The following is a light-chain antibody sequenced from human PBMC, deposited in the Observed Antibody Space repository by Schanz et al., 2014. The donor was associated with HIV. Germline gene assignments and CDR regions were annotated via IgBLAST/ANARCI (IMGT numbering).Light chain of an antibody. CDR3: SSYTSSSTL. V-gene: IGLV2-8*01. CDR1: SSDVGGYKY. Sequence: QSVLTQPASLSGSPGQSVTISCTGTSSDVGGYKYVSWYQQHPGKAPKLMIYEVNQRPSGVPDRFSGSKSGNTASLTVSGLQAEDEADYYCSSYTSSSTLFGTGTKLTV. CDR2: EVN. J-gene: IGLJ1*01.